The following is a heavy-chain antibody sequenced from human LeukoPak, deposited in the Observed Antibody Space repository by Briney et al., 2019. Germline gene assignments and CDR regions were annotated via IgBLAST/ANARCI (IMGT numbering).Heavy chain of an antibody. Sequence: PGGSLRLSCAASGFTFSSYAMNWVRQAPGKGLEWVSAISDSGGSTYYADSVKGRFTISRDNSKNTLYLQMNSLRTEDTAMYYCARGGIWNAGGWGQGTLVTVSS. CDR1: GFTFSSYA. CDR2: ISDSGGST. J-gene: IGHJ4*02. CDR3: ARGGIWNAGG. V-gene: IGHV3-23*01. D-gene: IGHD1-1*01.